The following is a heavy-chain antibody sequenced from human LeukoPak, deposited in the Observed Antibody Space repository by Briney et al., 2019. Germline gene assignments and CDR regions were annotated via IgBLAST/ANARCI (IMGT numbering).Heavy chain of an antibody. V-gene: IGHV3-20*04. CDR3: ARLRYYGMDV. Sequence: GGSLRLSCAASGFTFDDYGMSWVRRAPGKGLEWISGINWNGGSTGYADSVKGRFTISRDNAKNSLYLQMNSLRAEDTAVYYCARLRYYGMDVWGQGTTVTVSS. J-gene: IGHJ6*02. CDR2: INWNGGST. CDR1: GFTFDDYG.